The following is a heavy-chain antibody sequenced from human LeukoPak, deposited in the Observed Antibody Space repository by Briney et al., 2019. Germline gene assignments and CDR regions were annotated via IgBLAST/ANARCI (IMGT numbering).Heavy chain of an antibody. Sequence: SETLSLTCAVYGGSFSGYYWSWIRQPPGKGLEWIGEINHSGSTNYNPSLKSRVTISVDTSKNQFSLKLSSVTAADTAVHYCARGAATVINRQYNWFDPWGQGTLVTVSS. V-gene: IGHV4-34*01. CDR1: GGSFSGYY. D-gene: IGHD4-17*01. CDR3: ARGAATVINRQYNWFDP. CDR2: INHSGST. J-gene: IGHJ5*02.